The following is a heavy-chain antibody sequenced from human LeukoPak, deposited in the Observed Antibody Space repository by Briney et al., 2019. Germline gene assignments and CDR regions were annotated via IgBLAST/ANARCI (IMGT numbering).Heavy chain of an antibody. Sequence: SETLSLTCTVSGVSISSHYWSWIRQPPGKGLEWIGYIYYSGSTNYNPSLKSRVTISVDTSKNQFSLKLSSVTAADTAVYYCAREGGYSSSWRWNYYYYYYMDVWGKGTTVTVSS. CDR3: AREGGYSSSWRWNYYYYYYMDV. CDR1: GVSISSHY. V-gene: IGHV4-59*11. J-gene: IGHJ6*03. CDR2: IYYSGST. D-gene: IGHD6-13*01.